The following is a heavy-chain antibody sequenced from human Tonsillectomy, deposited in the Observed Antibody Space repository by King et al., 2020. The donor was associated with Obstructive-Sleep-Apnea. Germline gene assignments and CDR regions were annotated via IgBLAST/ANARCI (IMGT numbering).Heavy chain of an antibody. CDR2: ITWNSGSI. CDR1: GFTFDEYA. CDR3: AKDVVNYGAGCYGMDV. J-gene: IGHJ6*02. Sequence: VQLVESGGALVQPGRSLRLSCVASGFTFDEYAMYWVRQAPGKGLEWVSGITWNSGSIGYADSVKGRFTISRDNARKSLYLQMNSLSAEDTALYYCAKDVVNYGAGCYGMDVWGQGTTVTVSS. D-gene: IGHD3-10*01. V-gene: IGHV3-9*01.